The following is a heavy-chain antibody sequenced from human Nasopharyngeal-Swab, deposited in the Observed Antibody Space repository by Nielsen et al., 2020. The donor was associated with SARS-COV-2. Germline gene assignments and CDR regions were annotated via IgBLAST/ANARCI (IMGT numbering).Heavy chain of an antibody. CDR3: ASPGHISGYYFDY. D-gene: IGHD1-1*01. CDR1: GFTFSAYA. J-gene: IGHJ4*02. V-gene: IGHV3-30-3*01. CDR2: ISFDGSNK. Sequence: GESLKISCAASGFTFSAYAMHWVRQAPGEGLEWVAVISFDGSNKYYADSVKGRFTISRDNARNTLYLQMNGLRADDTAVYYCASPGHISGYYFDYWGQGTLVTVSS.